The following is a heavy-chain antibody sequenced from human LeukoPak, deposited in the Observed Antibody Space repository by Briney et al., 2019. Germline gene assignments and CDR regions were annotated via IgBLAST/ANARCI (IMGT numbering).Heavy chain of an antibody. D-gene: IGHD6-19*01. CDR1: GLTVSSNY. V-gene: IGHV3-53*01. CDR3: ARNSGWYGVS. CDR2: IDYSGGDT. J-gene: IGHJ4*02. Sequence: PGGSLRLSCAASGLTVSSNYIWIRQAPGKGLEWVSSIDYSGGDTHYADSVKGRFTISRDNSKNTLYLQLSSLRGDDTAVYYCARNSGWYGVSWGQGTLVTVSS.